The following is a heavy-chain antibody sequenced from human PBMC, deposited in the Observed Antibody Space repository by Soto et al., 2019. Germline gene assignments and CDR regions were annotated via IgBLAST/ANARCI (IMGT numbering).Heavy chain of an antibody. J-gene: IGHJ6*02. CDR1: GGTFSSYA. V-gene: IGHV1-69*13. CDR2: IIPIFGTA. Sequence: SVKVSCKASGGTFSSYAISWVRQAPGQGLEWMGGIIPIFGTANYAQKFQGRVTITADESTSTAYMELSSLRSEDTAVYYCGSSLNYYYYGMDVWGQGTTVTVSS. CDR3: GSSLNYYYYGMDV. D-gene: IGHD6-6*01.